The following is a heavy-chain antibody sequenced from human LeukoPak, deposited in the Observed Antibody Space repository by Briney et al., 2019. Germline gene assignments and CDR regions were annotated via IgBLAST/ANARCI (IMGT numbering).Heavy chain of an antibody. D-gene: IGHD6-13*01. Sequence: PGGSLRLSCAASGFTFSSYGMSRVRQAPGKGLEWVSAISGSGGSTYYADSVKGRFTISRDNSKNTLYLQMNSLRAEDTAVYYCAKDGSSNWYFYYYYYMDVWGKGTTVTISS. CDR2: ISGSGGST. V-gene: IGHV3-23*01. J-gene: IGHJ6*03. CDR1: GFTFSSYG. CDR3: AKDGSSNWYFYYYYYMDV.